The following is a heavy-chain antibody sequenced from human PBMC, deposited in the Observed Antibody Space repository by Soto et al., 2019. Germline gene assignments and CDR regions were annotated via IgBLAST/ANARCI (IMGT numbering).Heavy chain of an antibody. CDR1: GYTFTNNG. CDR3: ARTAYSSGWYGDY. D-gene: IGHD6-13*01. J-gene: IGHJ4*02. V-gene: IGHV1-18*01. CDR2: ISAYNGNT. Sequence: QVQLVQSGAEVKKPGASVKVSCKASGYTFTNNGINWVRQAPGQGLEWMGWISAYNGNTNYTQKVQGRATMTTATSTSTAYMELRSLRSDDTAVYYCARTAYSSGWYGDYRGQGTLVTVSS.